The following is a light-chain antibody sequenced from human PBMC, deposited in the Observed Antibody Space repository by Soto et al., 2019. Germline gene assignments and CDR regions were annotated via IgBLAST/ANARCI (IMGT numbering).Light chain of an antibody. J-gene: IGLJ2*01. CDR1: SSNIGSNT. CDR2: SNN. CDR3: AAWDDSLNGVV. V-gene: IGLV1-44*01. Sequence: QSVLTQSPSASGTPGQRVTISCSGSSSNIGSNTVNWYQQLPGTAPQLLIYSNNQRPSGVPDRFSGSKSGTSASLAISGLQSEDEADYYCAAWDDSLNGVVFGGGTKLTVL.